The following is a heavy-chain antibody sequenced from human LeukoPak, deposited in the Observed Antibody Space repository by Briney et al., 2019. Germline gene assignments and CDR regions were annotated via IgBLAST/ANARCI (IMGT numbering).Heavy chain of an antibody. CDR3: ARDETTVTTHGGY. J-gene: IGHJ4*02. D-gene: IGHD4-17*01. CDR1: GFTFSSYA. Sequence: GGSLRLSCAASGFTFSSYAMHWVRQAPGKGLEWVAVISYDGSNKYYADSVKGRFTISRDNSKNTLYLQMNSLRAEDTAVYYCARDETTVTTHGGYWGQGTLVTVSS. CDR2: ISYDGSNK. V-gene: IGHV3-30-3*01.